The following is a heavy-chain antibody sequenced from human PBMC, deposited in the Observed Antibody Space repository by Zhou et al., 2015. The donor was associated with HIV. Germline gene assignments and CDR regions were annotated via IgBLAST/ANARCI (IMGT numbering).Heavy chain of an antibody. V-gene: IGHV1-69*04. J-gene: IGHJ4*02. D-gene: IGHD3-10*01. CDR1: GGTISSYG. CDR2: IIPIVGIT. CDR3: ARDYHWFGSGSSNIFDY. Sequence: QVQLVQSGAAVKKPGSSVKVSCKPSGGTISSYGISWVRQAPGQGLEWMGRIIPIVGITDYSQKFQDRFTITADTSTNTASMELSSLRSNDTAVFYCARDYHWFGSGSSNIFDYWGQGTLVTVSS.